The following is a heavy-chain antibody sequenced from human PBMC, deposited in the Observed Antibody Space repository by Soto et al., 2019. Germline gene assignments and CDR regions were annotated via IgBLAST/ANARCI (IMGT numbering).Heavy chain of an antibody. CDR1: GFTFSIYA. D-gene: IGHD6-13*01. CDR3: TKSHSSSWYWFDH. Sequence: EVPLLESGGGLVQPGGSLRLSCAASGFTFSIYAMNWVRQAPGEGLEWVSGIRDRGGSTYYEDSVKGRFTISRDNSKNTLYLQMNSLRAEHTAVYCCTKSHSSSWYWFDHWGKGPLVTLSS. V-gene: IGHV3-23*01. J-gene: IGHJ5*02. CDR2: IRDRGGST.